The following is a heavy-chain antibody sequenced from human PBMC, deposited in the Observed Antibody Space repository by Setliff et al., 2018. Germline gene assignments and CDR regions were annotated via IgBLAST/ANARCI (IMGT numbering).Heavy chain of an antibody. CDR2: IYTSWST. J-gene: IGHJ4*02. CDR1: GDSISSRRNY. CDR3: ARDRGSNNSPEDFDY. D-gene: IGHD1-20*01. V-gene: IGHV4-61*09. Sequence: LSLTCTVSGDSISSRRNYWGWFRQPAGKELEWIGQIYTSWSTNYNPSLKSRVTISVDTSKNQFSLKLSSVTAADTAVYYCARDRGSNNSPEDFDYWGLGTLVTVSS.